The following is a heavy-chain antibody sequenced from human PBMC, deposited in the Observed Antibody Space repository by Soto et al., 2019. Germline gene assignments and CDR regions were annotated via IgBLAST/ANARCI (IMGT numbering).Heavy chain of an antibody. Sequence: PSETVSLTCAVYGGSFSGYYWSWIRQPPGKGLEWIGEINHSGSTNYNPSLKSRVTISVDTSKNQFSLKLSSVTAADTAVYYCARGVYYGSGSYYSYYYGMDVWGQGTTVTVSS. CDR3: ARGVYYGSGSYYSYYYGMDV. D-gene: IGHD3-10*01. J-gene: IGHJ6*02. V-gene: IGHV4-34*01. CDR1: GGSFSGYY. CDR2: INHSGST.